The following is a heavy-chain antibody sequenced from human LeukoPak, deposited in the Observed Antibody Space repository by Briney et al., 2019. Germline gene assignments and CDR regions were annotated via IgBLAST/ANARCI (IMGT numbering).Heavy chain of an antibody. D-gene: IGHD4-23*01. Sequence: GASVKDSCKASGGTFSSYAISWVRQAPGQGLEWMGGIIPIFGTANYAQKFQGRVTITTDESTSTAYMELSSLRSEDTAVYYCARDLFSPVTPGFDPWGQGTLVTVSS. CDR3: ARDLFSPVTPGFDP. CDR2: IIPIFGTA. J-gene: IGHJ5*02. V-gene: IGHV1-69*05. CDR1: GGTFSSYA.